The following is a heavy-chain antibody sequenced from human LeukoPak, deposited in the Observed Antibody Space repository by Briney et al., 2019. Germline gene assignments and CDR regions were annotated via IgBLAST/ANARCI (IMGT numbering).Heavy chain of an antibody. V-gene: IGHV4-61*02. CDR3: AREGRGSHSGY. Sequence: SETLSLTCTVSGGSISSSSYYWSWIRQPAGKGLEWIGRISASGNTNYNPSLQSRVTMSVDTSKNQFSLKLSSVTAADTAVYYCAREGRGSHSGYWGQGTLVTVSS. D-gene: IGHD3-16*01. J-gene: IGHJ4*02. CDR2: ISASGNT. CDR1: GGSISSSSYY.